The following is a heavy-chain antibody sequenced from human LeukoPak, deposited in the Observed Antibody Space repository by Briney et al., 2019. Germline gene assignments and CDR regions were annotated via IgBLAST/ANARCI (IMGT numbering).Heavy chain of an antibody. D-gene: IGHD3-10*01. Sequence: SETLSLTCTVSGGSISSGGYYWSWIRQHPGKGLEWIGYIYYSGSTYYNPSLKSRVTISVDTSKNQFSLKLSSVTAADTAVYYCARMTYYYGSGSLEYWGQGTLVTVSS. CDR1: GGSISSGGYY. CDR2: IYYSGST. V-gene: IGHV4-31*03. CDR3: ARMTYYYGSGSLEY. J-gene: IGHJ4*02.